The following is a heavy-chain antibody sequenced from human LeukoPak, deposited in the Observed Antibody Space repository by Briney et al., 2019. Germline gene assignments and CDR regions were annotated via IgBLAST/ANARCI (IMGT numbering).Heavy chain of an antibody. J-gene: IGHJ4*02. CDR1: GGSISSYY. V-gene: IGHV4-59*01. CDR2: IYYSGST. Sequence: PSETLSLTCTVSGGSISSYYWSWIRQPPGKGLEWIGYIYYSGSTNYNPSLKSRVTISVDTSKNQFSLKLNSVTAADTAMYYCARPHYGAADYWGQGTLVTVSS. CDR3: ARPHYGAADY. D-gene: IGHD4-17*01.